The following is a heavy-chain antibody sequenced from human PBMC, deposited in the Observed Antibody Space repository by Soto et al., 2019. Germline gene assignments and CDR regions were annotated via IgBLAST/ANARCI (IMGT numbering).Heavy chain of an antibody. D-gene: IGHD6-13*01. V-gene: IGHV3-33*01. CDR3: ARDTGAIAAAGPHY. CDR2: IWYDGSNK. Sequence: GGSLRLSCAASGFTFSSYGMHWVRQAPGKGLEWVAVIWYDGSNKYYADSVKGRFTISRDNSKNTLYLQMNSLRAEDTAVYYCARDTGAIAAAGPHYWGQGTLVTVSS. CDR1: GFTFSSYG. J-gene: IGHJ4*02.